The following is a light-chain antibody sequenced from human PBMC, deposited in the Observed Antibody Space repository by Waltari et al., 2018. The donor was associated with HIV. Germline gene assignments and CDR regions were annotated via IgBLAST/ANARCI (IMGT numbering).Light chain of an antibody. CDR1: PSDVGGYDF. CDR3: SSYATNTTVI. V-gene: IGLV2-14*03. J-gene: IGLJ2*01. Sequence: QSALTQPASVSGSPGQSITISCTGTPSDVGGYDFVSWFQQPPGKAPHLLIYDVTSRPSGTSDRFSGSKSGATASLTISGLQAEDEADYYCSSYATNTTVIFGGGTKVTVL. CDR2: DVT.